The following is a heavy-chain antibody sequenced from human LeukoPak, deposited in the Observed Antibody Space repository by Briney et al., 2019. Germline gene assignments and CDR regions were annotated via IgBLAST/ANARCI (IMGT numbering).Heavy chain of an antibody. J-gene: IGHJ4*02. Sequence: GGSLRLSCAASGFTFSNHGMHWVRQARGKGLEWVAFIKHDESKIYYADSVKGRFTVSRDTAKNTLYLQMNSLGVEDTAVYFCAKESASFHTSGASFDYWGQGTLVTVSS. D-gene: IGHD3-10*01. V-gene: IGHV3-30*02. CDR1: GFTFSNHG. CDR3: AKESASFHTSGASFDY. CDR2: IKHDESKI.